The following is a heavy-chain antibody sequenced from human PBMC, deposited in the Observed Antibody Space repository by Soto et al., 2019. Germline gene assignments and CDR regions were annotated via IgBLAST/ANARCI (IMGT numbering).Heavy chain of an antibody. CDR3: ARVLRIRGGRYYYGMDV. CDR2: ISDDGSNK. D-gene: IGHD3-10*01. Sequence: GQLVESGGGVAQPGRSLRLSCAASGFTFSSYAMHWVRQTPGQGLEWVAVISDDGSNKYYADSVKGRFTISRDNSSDTVYLQMNSLRTEDTAVYFCARVLRIRGGRYYYGMDVWGQGTTVTVSS. J-gene: IGHJ6*02. V-gene: IGHV3-30-3*01. CDR1: GFTFSSYA.